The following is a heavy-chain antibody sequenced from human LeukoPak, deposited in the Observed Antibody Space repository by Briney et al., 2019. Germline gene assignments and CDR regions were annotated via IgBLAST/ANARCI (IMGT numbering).Heavy chain of an antibody. D-gene: IGHD4-11*01. CDR3: ARAPHYSNYGPYYYGMDV. V-gene: IGHV3-11*06. CDR2: ISSSSSYT. J-gene: IGHJ6*02. CDR1: GFTFRDYY. Sequence: PGGSLRLSCAASGFTFRDYYMSWIRQAPGKGLEWVSYISSSSSYTNYADSVKGRFTISRDNAKNSLYLQMNSLRAEDTAVYYCARAPHYSNYGPYYYGMDVWGQGTTVTVSS.